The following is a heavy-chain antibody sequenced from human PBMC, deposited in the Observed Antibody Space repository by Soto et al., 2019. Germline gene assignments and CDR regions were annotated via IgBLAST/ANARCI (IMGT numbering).Heavy chain of an antibody. V-gene: IGHV4-39*01. CDR2: IYYSGST. CDR3: ARSTSYCSSTSCSSPDFDY. D-gene: IGHD2-2*01. J-gene: IGHJ4*02. Sequence: SETLSLTCTVSGGSISSSSYYWGWIRQPPGKGLEWIGSIYYSGSTYYNPSLKSRVTISVDTSKNQFSLKLSSVTAADTAVYYCARSTSYCSSTSCSSPDFDYWGQGTLVTVSS. CDR1: GGSISSSSYY.